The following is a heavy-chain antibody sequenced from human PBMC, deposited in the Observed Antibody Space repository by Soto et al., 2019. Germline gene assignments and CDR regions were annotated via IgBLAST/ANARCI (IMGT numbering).Heavy chain of an antibody. V-gene: IGHV3-73*01. Sequence: GGSLRLSCAASGFTFSGSAMHWVRQASGKGLEWVGRIRSKANSYATAYAASVKGRFTISRDDSKNTADLQMNSLKTEDTAVYYCTQVVVAATPQYYYYMDVWGKGTTVTVSS. J-gene: IGHJ6*03. CDR1: GFTFSGSA. CDR2: IRSKANSYAT. CDR3: TQVVVAATPQYYYYMDV. D-gene: IGHD2-15*01.